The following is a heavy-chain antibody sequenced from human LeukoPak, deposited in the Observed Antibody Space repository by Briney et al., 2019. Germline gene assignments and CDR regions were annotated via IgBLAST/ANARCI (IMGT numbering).Heavy chain of an antibody. Sequence: PGGSLRLSCAASGLTVSSNYMSWVRQAPGKGLEWVSVIYSGGDTYYADSVKGRFTIPRDNSKNTLYLQMNSLRAEDTAVYYCAKDLNFYYGSGSPLSYYYYYGMDVWGQGTTVTVSS. D-gene: IGHD3-10*01. CDR1: GLTVSSNY. V-gene: IGHV3-66*01. J-gene: IGHJ6*02. CDR3: AKDLNFYYGSGSPLSYYYYYGMDV. CDR2: IYSGGDT.